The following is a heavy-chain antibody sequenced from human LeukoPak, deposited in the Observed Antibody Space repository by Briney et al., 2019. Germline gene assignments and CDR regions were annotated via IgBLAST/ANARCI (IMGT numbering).Heavy chain of an antibody. D-gene: IGHD1-1*01. V-gene: IGHV4-34*01. CDR1: GWSFSSYY. CDR3: ARGGWWDNWNRLDP. J-gene: IGHJ5*02. CDR2: INHGGST. Sequence: SETLSLTCAVYGWSFSSYYWNWIRQPPGKGLEWSGEINHGGSTNYNPSLKSRASISVDTSKNQLYLKLTSATAADTAVYYCARGGWWDNWNRLDPWGQGTLVTVSS.